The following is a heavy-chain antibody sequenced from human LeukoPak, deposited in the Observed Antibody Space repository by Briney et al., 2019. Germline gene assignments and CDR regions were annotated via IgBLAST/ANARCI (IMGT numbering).Heavy chain of an antibody. CDR1: GFTFSSYA. V-gene: IGHV3-23*01. J-gene: IGHJ4*02. CDR3: ANRQLPYSDY. Sequence: PGGSLRLSCAASGFTFSSYAMSWVRQAPGKGLEGVSAISGSGGCTYYADSVKGRFTISRDNSKNTLYLEMNSMRAEDTAVYYCANRQLPYSDYWGQGTLVTVSS. CDR2: ISGSGGCT. D-gene: IGHD2-2*01.